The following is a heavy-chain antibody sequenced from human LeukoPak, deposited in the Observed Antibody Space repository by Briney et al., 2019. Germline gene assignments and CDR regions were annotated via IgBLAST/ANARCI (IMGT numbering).Heavy chain of an antibody. D-gene: IGHD3-10*02. CDR1: GFSFKIYT. Sequence: GGSLRLSCVASGFSFKIYTMNWVRQAPGKGLEWVSSISGNGAYIYYADSLKGRFTISRDNAKNSLYLQMNSLRAEDTAVYYCAELGITMIGGVWGKGTTVTISS. V-gene: IGHV3-21*01. J-gene: IGHJ6*04. CDR2: ISGNGAYI. CDR3: AELGITMIGGV.